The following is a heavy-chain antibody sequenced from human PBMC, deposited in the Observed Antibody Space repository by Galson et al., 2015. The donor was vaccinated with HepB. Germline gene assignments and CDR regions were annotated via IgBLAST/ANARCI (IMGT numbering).Heavy chain of an antibody. CDR3: ARDIPYSSGWYDAFDI. D-gene: IGHD6-19*01. CDR1: GGTFSSYA. V-gene: IGHV1-69*06. CDR2: IIPIFGTA. Sequence: SVKVSCKASGGTFSSYAISWVRQAPGQGLEWMGGIIPIFGTANYAQKFQGRVTITADKSTSTAYMELSSLRSEDTAVYYCARDIPYSSGWYDAFDIWGQGTMDTVSS. J-gene: IGHJ3*02.